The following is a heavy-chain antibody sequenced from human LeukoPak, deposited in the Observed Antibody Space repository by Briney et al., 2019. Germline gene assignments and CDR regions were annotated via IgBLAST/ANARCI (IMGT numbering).Heavy chain of an antibody. D-gene: IGHD3-9*01. V-gene: IGHV3-73*01. CDR3: TFDRRGY. CDR1: GLTFSGSA. CDR2: IRSKDKSYAT. Sequence: PGGSLRLSCAASGLTFSGSAMHWVRQASGKGLEWVGRIRSKDKSYATTYAASVEGRFTIARDDSKNTAYLQMNNLKTEDTAVYYCTFDRRGYWGQGTLVTVSS. J-gene: IGHJ4*02.